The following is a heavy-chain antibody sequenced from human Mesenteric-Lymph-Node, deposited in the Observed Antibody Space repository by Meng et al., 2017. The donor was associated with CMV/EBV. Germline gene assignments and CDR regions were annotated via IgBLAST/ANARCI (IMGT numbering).Heavy chain of an antibody. Sequence: GGSLRLSCAASGFTFSSYSMNWVRQAPGKGLEWVSSISSSSSYIYYADSVKGRFTISRDNAKNSLYLQMNSLRAEDTAVYYCARGDYCSSTSCWPEYFHHWGQGTLVTVSS. CDR2: ISSSSSYI. CDR3: ARGDYCSSTSCWPEYFHH. CDR1: GFTFSSYS. V-gene: IGHV3-21*01. J-gene: IGHJ1*01. D-gene: IGHD2-2*01.